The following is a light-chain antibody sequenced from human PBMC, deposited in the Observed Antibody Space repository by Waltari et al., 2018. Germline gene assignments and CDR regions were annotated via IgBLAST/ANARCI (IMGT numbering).Light chain of an antibody. Sequence: SSELTQDPAVSVSLGQTVRLTCQGNSLSRYYSRWYQQRPGQAPFLVLYGHDNRPSGIPDRFSGSTSGNTASLTITRAQAEDAGVYYCLSRDSSSTRVFGGGTTLTV. CDR2: GHD. J-gene: IGLJ3*02. CDR1: SLSRYY. V-gene: IGLV3-19*01. CDR3: LSRDSSSTRV.